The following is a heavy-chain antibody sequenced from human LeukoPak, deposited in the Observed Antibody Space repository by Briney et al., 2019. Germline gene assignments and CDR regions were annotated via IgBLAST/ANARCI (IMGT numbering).Heavy chain of an antibody. CDR2: ISAYNGNT. CDR1: GYTFTSYG. J-gene: IGHJ4*02. Sequence: ASVKVSCKASGYTFTSYGISWVRQAPGEGREWMGWISAYNGNTNYAQKLQGRVTMTTDTSTSTAYMELRSLRSDDTAVYYCARAIAVAGYNDYRGQGTLVTVSS. D-gene: IGHD6-19*01. V-gene: IGHV1-18*01. CDR3: ARAIAVAGYNDY.